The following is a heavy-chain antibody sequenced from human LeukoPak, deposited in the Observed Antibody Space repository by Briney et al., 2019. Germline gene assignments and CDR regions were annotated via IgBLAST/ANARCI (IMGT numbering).Heavy chain of an antibody. CDR2: ISYDGSNK. CDR3: AREYGDYAGTDY. CDR1: GFTFSSYA. J-gene: IGHJ4*02. D-gene: IGHD4-17*01. V-gene: IGHV3-30-3*01. Sequence: GRSLRLSCAASGFTFSSYAMHWVRQAPGKGLEWVAVISYDGSNKYYADSVKGRFTISRGNSKNTLYLQMNSLRAEDTAVYYCAREYGDYAGTDYWGQGTLVTVSS.